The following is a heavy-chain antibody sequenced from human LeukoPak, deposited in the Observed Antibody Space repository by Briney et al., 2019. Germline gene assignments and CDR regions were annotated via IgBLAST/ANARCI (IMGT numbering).Heavy chain of an antibody. CDR2: INHSGST. V-gene: IGHV4-34*01. D-gene: IGHD3-22*01. CDR1: GFTFSSYS. Sequence: GSLRLSCAASGFTFSSYSMNWVRQAPGKGLEWVGEINHSGSTNYNPSLKSRVTISVDTSKNQFSLKLTSVTAADTAVYYCASTYYYDSSGYQIDYWGQGTLVTVSS. J-gene: IGHJ4*02. CDR3: ASTYYYDSSGYQIDY.